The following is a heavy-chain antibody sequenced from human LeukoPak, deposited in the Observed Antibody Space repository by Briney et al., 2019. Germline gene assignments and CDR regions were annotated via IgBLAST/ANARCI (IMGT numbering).Heavy chain of an antibody. CDR1: GGSFSGYY. D-gene: IGHD6-6*01. J-gene: IGHJ4*02. CDR2: INHSGST. Sequence: SETLSLTCAVYGGSFSGYYRSWIRQPPGKGLEWIGEINHSGSTNYNPSLKSRVTISVDTSKNQCFLKLSSVTAADTAVYYCARSIRFIAARRGFDYWGQGTLVTVSS. CDR3: ARSIRFIAARRGFDY. V-gene: IGHV4-34*01.